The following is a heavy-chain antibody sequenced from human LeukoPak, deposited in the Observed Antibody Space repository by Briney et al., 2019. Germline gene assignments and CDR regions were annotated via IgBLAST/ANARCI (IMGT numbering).Heavy chain of an antibody. Sequence: GASVKVSCKASGGTFSRYAISWVRQAPGQGLEWMGGIIPIFGTANHAQKFQGRVTITADESTSTAYMELSSLRSEDTAVYYCARAHLTIGGNPSYFDYWGQGTLVTVSS. J-gene: IGHJ4*02. CDR2: IIPIFGTA. V-gene: IGHV1-69*13. CDR1: GGTFSRYA. CDR3: ARAHLTIGGNPSYFDY. D-gene: IGHD4-23*01.